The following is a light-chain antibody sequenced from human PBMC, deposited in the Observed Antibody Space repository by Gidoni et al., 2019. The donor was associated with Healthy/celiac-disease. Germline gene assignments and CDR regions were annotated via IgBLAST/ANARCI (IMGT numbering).Light chain of an antibody. CDR3: QQYGSSP. V-gene: IGKV3-20*01. CDR1: QSVSSSY. CDR2: GAS. Sequence: IVLTQSPGTLSLSPGERATLSCRASQSVSSSYLAWYQTKPGQAPRLLIYGASSRATGIPDRFSGSGSGTDFTLTISRLEPEDFAVYYCQQYGSSPFGGGTKVEIK. J-gene: IGKJ4*01.